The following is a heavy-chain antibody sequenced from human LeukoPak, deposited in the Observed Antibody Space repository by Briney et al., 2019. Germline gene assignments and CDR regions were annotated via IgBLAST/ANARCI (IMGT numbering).Heavy chain of an antibody. CDR1: GFTFSSYG. J-gene: IGHJ3*02. CDR3: AKDQTGEEFAFDI. CDR2: IRYDGSNK. D-gene: IGHD7-27*01. Sequence: SGGSLRLSCAASGFTFSSYGMHWVRQAPGKGLEWVAFIRYDGSNKYYADSVKGRFTISRDNSKNTLYLQMNSLRAEDTAVYYCAKDQTGEEFAFDIWGQGTMVTVSS. V-gene: IGHV3-30*02.